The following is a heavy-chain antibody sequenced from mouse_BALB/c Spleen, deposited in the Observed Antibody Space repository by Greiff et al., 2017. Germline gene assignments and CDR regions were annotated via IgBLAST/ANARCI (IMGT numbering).Heavy chain of an antibody. CDR3: ASPYGSSYNYAMDY. J-gene: IGHJ4*01. D-gene: IGHD1-1*01. Sequence: VQLKQSGPELVKPGASVKISCKASGYTFTDYNMHWVKQSHGKSLEWIGYIYPYNGGTGYNQKFKSKATLTVDNSSSTAYMELRSLTSEDSAVYYCASPYGSSYNYAMDYWGQGTSVTVSS. CDR2: IYPYNGGT. V-gene: IGHV1S29*02. CDR1: GYTFTDYN.